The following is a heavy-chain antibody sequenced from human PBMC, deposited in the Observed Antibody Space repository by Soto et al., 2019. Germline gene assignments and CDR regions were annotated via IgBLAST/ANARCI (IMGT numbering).Heavy chain of an antibody. V-gene: IGHV3-23*01. J-gene: IGHJ4*02. Sequence: PGGSLRLSCAASGFTFSSYAMSWVRQAPGKGLEWVSGISGSSDRTYYADSVKGRFTISRDNSKNTLYLQMNSLRAEDTAVYYCAKPAPPDSSGWYYIPQTSDPFDYWGQGTLVTVSS. CDR1: GFTFSSYA. CDR2: ISGSSDRT. D-gene: IGHD6-19*01. CDR3: AKPAPPDSSGWYYIPQTSDPFDY.